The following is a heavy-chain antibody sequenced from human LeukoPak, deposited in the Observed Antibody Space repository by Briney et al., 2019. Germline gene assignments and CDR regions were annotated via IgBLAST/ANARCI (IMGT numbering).Heavy chain of an antibody. V-gene: IGHV3-9*01. D-gene: IGHD5-24*01. J-gene: IGHJ4*02. Sequence: GGSLRLSCAASGFTFDDYAMHWVRQAPGKGLEWVSGISWNSGSIGYADSVKGRFTISRDNAKNSLCLQMNSLRAEDTAVYYCAREMATQLYWGQGTLVTVSS. CDR2: ISWNSGSI. CDR3: AREMATQLY. CDR1: GFTFDDYA.